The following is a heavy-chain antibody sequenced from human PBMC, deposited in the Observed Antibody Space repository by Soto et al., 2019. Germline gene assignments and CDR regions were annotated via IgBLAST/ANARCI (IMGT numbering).Heavy chain of an antibody. Sequence: SETLSLTCTVSSGSVSSYHWSWIRQPPGKGLEWIGYIYYSGSTNYNPSLKSRVTISVDTSKNQFSLKLSSVTAADTAVYYCARAIPQGGIVVVTAAPPDAFDIWGQGTMVTVSS. V-gene: IGHV4-59*02. CDR1: SGSVSSYH. J-gene: IGHJ3*02. CDR2: IYYSGST. D-gene: IGHD2-21*02. CDR3: ARAIPQGGIVVVTAAPPDAFDI.